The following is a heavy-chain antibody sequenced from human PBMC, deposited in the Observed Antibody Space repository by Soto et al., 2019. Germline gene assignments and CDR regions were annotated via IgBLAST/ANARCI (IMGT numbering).Heavy chain of an antibody. CDR1: GDTFTNFG. J-gene: IGHJ4*02. CDR2: IATYNSNR. Sequence: ASVKVSCKTFGDTFTNFGLSWVRQAPGQGLEWMGWIATYNSNRNYAQKFQGRLTLTTDTSTSTAYMELKSLRPEDTAVYYCAKDWATPVAARFFDSWGQGTPVTVSS. CDR3: AKDWATPVAARFFDS. D-gene: IGHD6-19*01. V-gene: IGHV1-18*01.